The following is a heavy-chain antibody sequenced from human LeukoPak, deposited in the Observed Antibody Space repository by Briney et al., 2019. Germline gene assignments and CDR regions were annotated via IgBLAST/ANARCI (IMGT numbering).Heavy chain of an antibody. D-gene: IGHD6-19*01. CDR3: ASQRAVAGPYYMDV. J-gene: IGHJ6*03. CDR1: GGSISSYY. CDR2: IYYSGST. V-gene: IGHV4-59*01. Sequence: PSETLSPTCTVSGGSISSYYWSWIRQPPGKGLEWIGYIYYSGSTNYNPSLKSRVTISVDTSKNQFSLKLSSVTAADTAVYYCASQRAVAGPYYMDVWGKGTTVTVSS.